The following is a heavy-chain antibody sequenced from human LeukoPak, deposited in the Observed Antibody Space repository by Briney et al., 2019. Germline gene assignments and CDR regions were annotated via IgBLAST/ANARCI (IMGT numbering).Heavy chain of an antibody. J-gene: IGHJ3*02. D-gene: IGHD4-4*01. CDR3: ARDSSNDRALEI. Sequence: SETLSLTCAVYGGSFSGYYWSWIRQPAGKGLEWVGRIYTSGSTNYNPSLKSRVTMSVDTSKNQFSLKLTSVTAADTAVYYCARDSSNDRALEIWGQGTMVTVSS. CDR1: GGSFSGYY. CDR2: IYTSGST. V-gene: IGHV4-4*07.